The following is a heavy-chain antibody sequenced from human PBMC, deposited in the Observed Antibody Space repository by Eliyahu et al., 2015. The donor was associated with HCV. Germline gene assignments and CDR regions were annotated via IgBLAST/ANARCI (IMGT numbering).Heavy chain of an antibody. CDR3: AKVRTGCFDY. CDR2: IYSGGSTT. CDR1: GFTFSSYA. V-gene: IGHV3-23*03. Sequence: AASGFTFSSYAMSWVRQAPGKGLEWVSVIYSGGSTTYYADSVKGRFTISRDNSKNTLYLQMNSLRAEDTAVYYCAKVRTGCFDYWGQGTLVTVSS. D-gene: IGHD2-8*01. J-gene: IGHJ4*02.